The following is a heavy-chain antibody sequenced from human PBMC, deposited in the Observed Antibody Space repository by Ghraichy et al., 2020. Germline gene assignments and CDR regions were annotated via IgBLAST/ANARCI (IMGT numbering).Heavy chain of an antibody. CDR1: GYTFTSYA. Sequence: ASVKVSCKASGYTFTSYAMNWVRQAPGQGLEWMGWINTNTGNPTYAQGFTGRFVFSLDTSVSTAYLQISSLKAEDTAVYYCARDDYGDYVPYGMDVWGQGTTVTVSS. J-gene: IGHJ6*02. CDR2: INTNTGNP. V-gene: IGHV7-4-1*02. D-gene: IGHD4-17*01. CDR3: ARDDYGDYVPYGMDV.